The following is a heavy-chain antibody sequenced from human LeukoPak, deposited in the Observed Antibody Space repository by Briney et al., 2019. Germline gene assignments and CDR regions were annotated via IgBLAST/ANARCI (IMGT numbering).Heavy chain of an antibody. J-gene: IGHJ6*02. Sequence: GGSLRLSCAASGFTFSSYAMTWVRQAPGKGLEWVSGISGSAETTDHADSVKGRFTISRDNSKNTVYLQMNTLRAEDTAVYYCAKSRAYYYSAMDVWGQGTAVTVSS. CDR2: ISGSAETT. D-gene: IGHD3-16*01. CDR3: AKSRAYYYSAMDV. CDR1: GFTFSSYA. V-gene: IGHV3-23*01.